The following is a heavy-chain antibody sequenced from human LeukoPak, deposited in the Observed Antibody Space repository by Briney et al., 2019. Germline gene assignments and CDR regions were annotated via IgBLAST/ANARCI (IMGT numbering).Heavy chain of an antibody. CDR2: IYSGGST. CDR1: GFTFNNYI. CDR3: ARDDYYDSSGENAR. V-gene: IGHV3-66*01. Sequence: GGSLRLSCAASGFTFNNYIMNWVRQAPGKGLEWVSVIYSGGSTYYADSVKGRFTISRDDSKNTLYLQMNSLRAEDTAVYYCARDDYYDSSGENARWGQGTLVTVSS. J-gene: IGHJ4*02. D-gene: IGHD3-22*01.